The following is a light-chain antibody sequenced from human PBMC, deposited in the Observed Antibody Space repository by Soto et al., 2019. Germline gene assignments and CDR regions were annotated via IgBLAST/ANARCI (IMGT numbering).Light chain of an antibody. V-gene: IGLV2-14*03. CDR2: DVS. Sequence: QSVLTQPASVFGSPGQSITISCTGTSCDVGGYNYVSWYQQHQSKAPKLMIYDVSNRPSGVSNRFSGSKSGNTASLTISGLQAEDEADYYYSSYTGSSTRVFGTGTKLTVL. CDR3: SSYTGSSTRV. CDR1: SCDVGGYNY. J-gene: IGLJ1*01.